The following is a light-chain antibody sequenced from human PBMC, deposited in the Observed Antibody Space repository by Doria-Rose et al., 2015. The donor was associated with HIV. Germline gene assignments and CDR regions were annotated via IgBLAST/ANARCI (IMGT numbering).Light chain of an antibody. CDR1: RSNMGAGYD. V-gene: IGLV1-40*01. J-gene: IGLJ1*01. Sequence: VVTQEPSVSGAPGQRVTISCTGSRSNMGAGYDVHWYQQLPGTAPKLLIYGNNNRPSGVSYRFSGSKSGTSASLAIAGLRAEDEADYYCQSYDSSLSGFVFGTGTKVTVL. CDR2: GNN. CDR3: QSYDSSLSGFV.